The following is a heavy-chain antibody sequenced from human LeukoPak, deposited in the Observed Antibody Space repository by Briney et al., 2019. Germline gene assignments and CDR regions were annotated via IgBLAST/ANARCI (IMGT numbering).Heavy chain of an antibody. CDR3: ARVGEEAVDY. CDR2: IKEDGSEK. CDR1: GFTFSNYW. V-gene: IGHV3-7*04. Sequence: PGGSLSLSCAASGFTFSNYWMSWVRQAPGKGLEWVANIKEDGSEKYYADSVKGRFTISRDNSKNTLYLQMNSLRAEDTAVYYCARVGEEAVDYWGQGTLVTVSS. J-gene: IGHJ4*02. D-gene: IGHD3-16*01.